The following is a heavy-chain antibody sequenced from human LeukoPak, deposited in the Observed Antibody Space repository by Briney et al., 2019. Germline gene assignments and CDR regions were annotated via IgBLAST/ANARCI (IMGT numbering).Heavy chain of an antibody. CDR2: ISAYNGNT. Sequence: ASVKVSCKASGYTFTSYGISWVRQAPGQGLEWMGWISAYNGNTNYAQKLQGRVTMTTDTSTSTAYMELRSLRSDDTAVYYCAKDGGTVGSGWAKGAFDIWGQGTVVTVSS. J-gene: IGHJ3*02. D-gene: IGHD6-19*01. CDR3: AKDGGTVGSGWAKGAFDI. V-gene: IGHV1-18*01. CDR1: GYTFTSYG.